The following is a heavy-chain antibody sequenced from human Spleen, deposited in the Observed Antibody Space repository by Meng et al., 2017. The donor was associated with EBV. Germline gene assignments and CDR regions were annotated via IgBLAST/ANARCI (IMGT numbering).Heavy chain of an antibody. Sequence: QVELLDSGPGLVKPSETLSLTCTVSGGSVSSTSYYWSWIRQPPGKRLEWIGYVYYSGSTNYNPSLKSRVTISVDTSKNQFSLNLYSVTAADTAVYYCARENPARGNWFDPWGQGALVTVSS. CDR2: VYYSGST. D-gene: IGHD3-10*01. CDR1: GGSVSSTSYY. V-gene: IGHV4-61*01. J-gene: IGHJ5*02. CDR3: ARENPARGNWFDP.